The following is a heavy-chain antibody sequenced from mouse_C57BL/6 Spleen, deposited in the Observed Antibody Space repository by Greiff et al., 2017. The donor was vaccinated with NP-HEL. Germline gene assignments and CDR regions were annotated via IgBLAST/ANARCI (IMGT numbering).Heavy chain of an antibody. CDR2: INPNNGGT. D-gene: IGHD2-3*01. V-gene: IGHV1-26*01. CDR3: ARDADGYYAMDY. Sequence: EVQLQQSGPELVKPGASVKISCKASGYTFTDYYMNWVKQSHGKSLEWIGDINPNNGGTSYNQKFKGKATLTVDKSSSTAYMELRSLTSEDSAVYYCARDADGYYAMDYWGQGTSVTVSS. J-gene: IGHJ4*01. CDR1: GYTFTDYY.